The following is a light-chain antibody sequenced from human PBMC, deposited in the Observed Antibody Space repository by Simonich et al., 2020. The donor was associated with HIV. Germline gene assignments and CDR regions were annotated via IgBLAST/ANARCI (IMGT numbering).Light chain of an antibody. Sequence: DIQMTQSPSSLSASVGDRVTITCRASQSISSYLNWYQKKPGKAPKRLIYAASSLQRGVPSRFSGSGSGTDFTLTISSLQSEDFALYSCQQYNKWPLTFGGGTKVEIK. J-gene: IGKJ4*01. CDR2: AAS. CDR3: QQYNKWPLT. V-gene: IGKV1-39*01. CDR1: QSISSY.